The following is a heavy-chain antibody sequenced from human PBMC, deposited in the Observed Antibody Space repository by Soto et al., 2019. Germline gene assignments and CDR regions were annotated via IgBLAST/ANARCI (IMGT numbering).Heavy chain of an antibody. CDR3: TSQYCGGDCSRVDP. V-gene: IGHV3-73*01. D-gene: IGHD2-21*02. CDR2: IRSKADSYAT. CDR1: GFTLCGSR. Sequence: GGSLRLSCAASGFTLCGSRIHWVRQASGKGLEWVGRIRSKADSYATAYAASVKGRFTISRDDSKNTAYLQMNSLKTEDTAVYYCTSQYCGGDCSRVDPWGQGTLVTVSS. J-gene: IGHJ5*02.